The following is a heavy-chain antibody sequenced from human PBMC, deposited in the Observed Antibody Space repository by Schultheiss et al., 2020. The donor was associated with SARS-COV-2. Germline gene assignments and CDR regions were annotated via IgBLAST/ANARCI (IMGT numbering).Heavy chain of an antibody. J-gene: IGHJ4*02. V-gene: IGHV4-34*01. D-gene: IGHD5-18*01. CDR2: IYHSGST. CDR1: GGSFSGYY. CDR3: ARRGYSLDY. Sequence: SETLSLTCAVYGGSFSGYYWSWIRQPPGKGLEWIGGIYHSGSTNYNPTLKSQVTISVDKSKNQFSLKLSSVTAADTAVYYCARRGYSLDYWGQGTLVTVSS.